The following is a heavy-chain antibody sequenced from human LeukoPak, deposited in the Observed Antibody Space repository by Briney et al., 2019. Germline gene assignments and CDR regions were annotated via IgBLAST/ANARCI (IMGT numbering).Heavy chain of an antibody. CDR2: IYYSGST. Sequence: SETVSLTCAVYGVSFSGYYWSWIRQPPGKGLEWIGYIYYSGSTNYNPSLKSRVTISVDTSKNQFSLKLSSVTAADTAAYYCARGTGNWAHRHYYYYMDVWGKGTTVTISS. CDR1: GVSFSGYY. CDR3: ARGTGNWAHRHYYYYMDV. D-gene: IGHD7-27*01. V-gene: IGHV4-59*01. J-gene: IGHJ6*03.